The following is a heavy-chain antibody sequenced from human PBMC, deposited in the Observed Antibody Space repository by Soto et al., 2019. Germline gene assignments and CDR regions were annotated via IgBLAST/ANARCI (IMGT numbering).Heavy chain of an antibody. CDR1: GGSISSYY. J-gene: IGHJ5*02. CDR2: IYYSGST. Sequence: SETLSLTCTVSGGSISSYYWSWIRQPPGKGLEWIGYIYYSGSTNYNPSLKSRVTISVDTSKNQFSLKLSSVTAADTAVYYCARSGVRRKFDPWGQGTLVTVSS. D-gene: IGHD2-15*01. V-gene: IGHV4-59*01. CDR3: ARSGVRRKFDP.